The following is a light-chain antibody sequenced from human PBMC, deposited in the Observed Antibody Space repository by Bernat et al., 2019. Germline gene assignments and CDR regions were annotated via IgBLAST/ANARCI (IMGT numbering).Light chain of an antibody. Sequence: EIVLTQSPATLSLSPGETATLSCRASQSVSRHLAWYQQKSGQAPRLLIHDASNRATGIPARFSGSGSGTDFTLIISSVAPEDAAVYYCQQHPAWPWSFGQGTKVEIK. CDR3: QQHPAWPWS. J-gene: IGKJ1*01. CDR2: DAS. V-gene: IGKV3-11*01. CDR1: QSVSRH.